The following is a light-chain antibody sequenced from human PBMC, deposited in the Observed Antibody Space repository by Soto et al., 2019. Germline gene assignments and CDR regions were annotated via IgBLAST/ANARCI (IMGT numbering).Light chain of an antibody. CDR3: QQYNSYSPAT. V-gene: IGKV1-5*01. Sequence: DIKMTQSPSTLSASVGDRVTITCRASQSISSWLAWYQQKPGKAPKLLIYDASSLESGVPSRFSGSGSGTEFTLTISSLQPDDFATYYCQQYNSYSPATFGGGTKVEIK. CDR2: DAS. J-gene: IGKJ4*01. CDR1: QSISSW.